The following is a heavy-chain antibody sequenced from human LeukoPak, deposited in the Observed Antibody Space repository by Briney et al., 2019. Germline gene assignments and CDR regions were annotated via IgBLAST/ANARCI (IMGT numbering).Heavy chain of an antibody. D-gene: IGHD3-16*02. Sequence: GGSLRLSCAASGFTFNTYAMSWVRQAPGKGLEWVSAISGSGGSTYYADSVKGRFTISRDNSKNTLYLQMNSLRAEDTAVYYCAKDYDYVWGSYRDSFDYWGQGTLVTVSS. J-gene: IGHJ4*02. V-gene: IGHV3-23*01. CDR2: ISGSGGST. CDR3: AKDYDYVWGSYRDSFDY. CDR1: GFTFNTYA.